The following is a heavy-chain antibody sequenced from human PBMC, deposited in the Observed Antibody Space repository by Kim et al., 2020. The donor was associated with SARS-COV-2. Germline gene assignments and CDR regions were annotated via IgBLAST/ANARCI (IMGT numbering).Heavy chain of an antibody. V-gene: IGHV4-61*01. J-gene: IGHJ5*02. CDR1: GGSVSSGSYY. CDR2: IYYNGST. Sequence: SETLSLTCTVSGGSVSSGSYYWSWIRQPPGKGLEWIGYIYYNGSTNYNPSLKSRVTISVDTSKNQFSLKLSSVTAADTAVYYCARYNTMVRGVIPFDPWGQGTLVTVSS. D-gene: IGHD3-10*01. CDR3: ARYNTMVRGVIPFDP.